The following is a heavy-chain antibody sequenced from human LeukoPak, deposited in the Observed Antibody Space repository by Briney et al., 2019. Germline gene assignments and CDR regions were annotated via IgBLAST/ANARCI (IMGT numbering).Heavy chain of an antibody. CDR3: ARGGSTSHYYYYMDV. CDR2: MNPNSGNT. V-gene: IGHV1-8*03. D-gene: IGHD1-26*01. J-gene: IGHJ6*03. CDR1: GYTFTSYD. Sequence: GASVKVSCKASGYTFTSYDINWVRQATGQGLEWMGWMNPNSGNTGYAQKFQGRVTITRNTSISTAYMELSSLRSEDTAVYYCARGGSTSHYYYYMDVWGKGTTVTVSS.